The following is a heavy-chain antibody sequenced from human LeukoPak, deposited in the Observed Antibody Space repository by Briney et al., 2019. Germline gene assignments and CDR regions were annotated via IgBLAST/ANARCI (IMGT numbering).Heavy chain of an antibody. V-gene: IGHV3-21*01. Sequence: GGSLRLSCAASGFTFSSYSMNWVRQAPGKGLEWVSSISSSSSYIYYADSVKGRFTISGDNAKKSLYLQVNSLRVEDTAVYYCARAAPTRTLIGSGADYWGQGTLVTVSS. CDR1: GFTFSSYS. CDR3: ARAAPTRTLIGSGADY. J-gene: IGHJ4*02. D-gene: IGHD3-22*01. CDR2: ISSSSSYI.